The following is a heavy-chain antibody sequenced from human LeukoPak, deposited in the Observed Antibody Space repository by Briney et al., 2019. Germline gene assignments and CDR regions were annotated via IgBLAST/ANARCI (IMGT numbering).Heavy chain of an antibody. CDR2: INSDGSST. Sequence: GGSLRLSCTASGFSFSGHWMHWARQLPGKGLVWVSRINSDGSSTSYADSVKGRFTISRDNAKNTLYLQMNSLRAEDTAVYYCARDDRDKYAAVYWGQGTLVTVSS. V-gene: IGHV3-74*01. J-gene: IGHJ4*02. D-gene: IGHD2-2*01. CDR3: ARDDRDKYAAVY. CDR1: GFSFSGHW.